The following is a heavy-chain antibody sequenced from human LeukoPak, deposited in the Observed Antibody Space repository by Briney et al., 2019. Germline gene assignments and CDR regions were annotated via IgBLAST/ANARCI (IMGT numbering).Heavy chain of an antibody. CDR3: AGLKVGTTHPDY. J-gene: IGHJ4*02. CDR1: DDSIISSDYY. Sequence: PSETLSLTCAVSDDSIISSDYYWGWIRQPPGKGLEWIGSRYYSGFIYYNPSVKSRVTISVDTSKNQFSLELTSVTAADTAVYYCAGLKVGTTHPDYWGQGTLVTVSS. D-gene: IGHD1-26*01. CDR2: RYYSGFI. V-gene: IGHV4-39*01.